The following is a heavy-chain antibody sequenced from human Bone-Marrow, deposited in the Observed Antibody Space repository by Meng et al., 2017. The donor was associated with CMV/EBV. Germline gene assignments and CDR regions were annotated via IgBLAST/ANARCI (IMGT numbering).Heavy chain of an antibody. CDR3: ARDHYYDSSGYYNPDY. Sequence: ASVKDSCKASGYTFTGYYMHWVRQAPGQGLEWMGWINPNSGGTNYAQKFQGRVTMTRDTSISTAYMELSRLRSDDTAVYYCARDHYYDSSGYYNPDYWGQGTLVTVSS. J-gene: IGHJ4*02. CDR2: INPNSGGT. CDR1: GYTFTGYY. D-gene: IGHD3-22*01. V-gene: IGHV1-2*02.